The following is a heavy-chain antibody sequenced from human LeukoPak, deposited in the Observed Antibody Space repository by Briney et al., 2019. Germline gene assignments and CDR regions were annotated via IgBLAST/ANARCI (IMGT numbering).Heavy chain of an antibody. V-gene: IGHV3-30-3*01. CDR3: AKGRKLGIFGDY. CDR1: GFAFSSYA. D-gene: IGHD7-27*01. CDR2: MSYDGSNR. J-gene: IGHJ4*02. Sequence: PGGSLRLSCAASGFAFSSYAMHWVRQAPGKGLKWVAIMSYDGSNRYYADSVKGRFTISRDNSKNTLYLQMNSLRAEDTAVYYCAKGRKLGIFGDYWGQGTLVTVSS.